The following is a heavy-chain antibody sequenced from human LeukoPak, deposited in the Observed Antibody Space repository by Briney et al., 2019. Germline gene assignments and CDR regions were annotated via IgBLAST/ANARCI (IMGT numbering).Heavy chain of an antibody. Sequence: GGSLRLSCAASGFIFSSYSMNWVRQAPGKGLEWVSSISSSSSSIYYADSVKGRFTISRDNAKNSLYLLMNSLRAEDTAVYYCARADYYESTLLEREDVWGQGTLVTVSS. CDR3: ARADYYESTLLEREDV. V-gene: IGHV3-21*06. CDR1: GFIFSSYS. CDR2: ISSSSSSI. D-gene: IGHD3-22*01. J-gene: IGHJ4*02.